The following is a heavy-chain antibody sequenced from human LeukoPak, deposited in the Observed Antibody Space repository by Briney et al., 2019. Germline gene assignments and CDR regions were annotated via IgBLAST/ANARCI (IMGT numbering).Heavy chain of an antibody. Sequence: SGTLSLTCAVSGGSISSSNWWSWVRQPPGKGLEWIGEIYHSGSTNYNPSLKSRVTISVDKSKNQFSLKLSSVTAADTAVYYCARDRVVRGVIGYYYYYMDVWGKGTTVTISS. D-gene: IGHD3-10*01. V-gene: IGHV4-4*02. CDR3: ARDRVVRGVIGYYYYYMDV. CDR1: GGSISSSNW. CDR2: IYHSGST. J-gene: IGHJ6*03.